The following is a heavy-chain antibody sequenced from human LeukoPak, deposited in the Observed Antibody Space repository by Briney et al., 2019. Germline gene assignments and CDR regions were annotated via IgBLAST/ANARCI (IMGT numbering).Heavy chain of an antibody. V-gene: IGHV1-18*01. CDR1: GYTFTTYG. CDR2: ISAYNGNT. Sequence: ASENVSCKASGYTFTTYGISWVRQPPGEGLEWMGCISAYNGNTNYAHKLQGRVTMTTDTSTSTAYMELRSLRSDDTAVYYCARGPYCSGGTCYSQYFDYWGQGTLVTASS. J-gene: IGHJ4*02. D-gene: IGHD2-15*01. CDR3: ARGPYCSGGTCYSQYFDY.